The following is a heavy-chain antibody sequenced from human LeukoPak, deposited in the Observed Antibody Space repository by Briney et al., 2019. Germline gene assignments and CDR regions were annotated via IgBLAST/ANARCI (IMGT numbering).Heavy chain of an antibody. CDR3: ARMVRGVIDAFEI. D-gene: IGHD3-10*01. Sequence: SETPSLTCTVSGGSISGYYWSWIRQPPGKGLEWIAYIYYSGTTKYNASLKSRVTMSVDTSKNQFSLKLSSVTAADTAVYYCARMVRGVIDAFEIWGQGTMVTVSS. CDR1: GGSISGYY. CDR2: IYYSGTT. V-gene: IGHV4-59*01. J-gene: IGHJ3*02.